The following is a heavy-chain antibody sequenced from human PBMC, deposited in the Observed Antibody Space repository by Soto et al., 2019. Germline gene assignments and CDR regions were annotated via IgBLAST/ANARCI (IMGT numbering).Heavy chain of an antibody. V-gene: IGHV3-33*01. Sequence: QVQLVESGGGVVQPGRSLRLSCAASGFTFNSYGMHWVRQAPGKGLEWVAVVWNDGSNKKYADSVKGRFTISRDNSKNMLYLQMNCLRAEDTAVYYCAREQIDVAGAYMDVWGKGTTVTVSS. D-gene: IGHD2-15*01. CDR3: AREQIDVAGAYMDV. CDR2: VWNDGSNK. J-gene: IGHJ6*03. CDR1: GFTFNSYG.